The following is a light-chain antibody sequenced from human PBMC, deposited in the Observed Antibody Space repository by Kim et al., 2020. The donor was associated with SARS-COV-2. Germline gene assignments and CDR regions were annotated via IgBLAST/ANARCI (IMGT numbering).Light chain of an antibody. V-gene: IGKV1-27*01. J-gene: IGKJ1*01. Sequence: SASVGDRVTIPCRASQGISNYLAWYQQKPGKVPKLLIYAASTLQSGVPSRFSGSGSGTDFTLTISSLQPEDVATYCCQKYNSAPPFGQGTKVDIK. CDR1: QGISNY. CDR2: AAS. CDR3: QKYNSAPP.